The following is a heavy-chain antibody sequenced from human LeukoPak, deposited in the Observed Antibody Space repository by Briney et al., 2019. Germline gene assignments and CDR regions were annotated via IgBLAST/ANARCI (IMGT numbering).Heavy chain of an antibody. CDR3: AREHYGGNSGYFDY. CDR1: GFTFSTYS. CDR2: IRYDGSDK. J-gene: IGHJ4*02. D-gene: IGHD4-23*01. V-gene: IGHV3-30*02. Sequence: GGSLRLSCAASGFTFSTYSMHWVRQAPGKGLEWVAFIRYDGSDKYYADSVRGRFTISRDNSKNTLYLQMNSLRAEDTAVYYCAREHYGGNSGYFDYWGQGTLVTVSS.